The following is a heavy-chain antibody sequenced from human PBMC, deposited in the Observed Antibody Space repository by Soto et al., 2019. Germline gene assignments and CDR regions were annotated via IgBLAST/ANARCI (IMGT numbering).Heavy chain of an antibody. Sequence: GGSLRLSCAASGFTFSSYGMHWVRQAPGKGLEWVAVISYDGSNKYYADSVKGRFTISRDNSKNTLYLQMNSLRAEDTAVYYCAKGPTYYDFWSGYTAWGEEPYYYYGMDVWGQGTTVTVSS. CDR3: AKGPTYYDFWSGYTAWGEEPYYYYGMDV. CDR2: ISYDGSNK. J-gene: IGHJ6*02. CDR1: GFTFSSYG. D-gene: IGHD3-3*01. V-gene: IGHV3-30*18.